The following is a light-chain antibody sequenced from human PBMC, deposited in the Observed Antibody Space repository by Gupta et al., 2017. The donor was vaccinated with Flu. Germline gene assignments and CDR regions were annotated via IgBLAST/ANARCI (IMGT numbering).Light chain of an antibody. CDR2: EVS. CDR1: SSDVGGYNY. J-gene: IGLJ3*02. Sequence: QSALTQPVSVSGSPGPSTTISCPGTSSDVGGYNYVSWYQQHPGKAPKLMIYEVSNRPSGVSNRFSGSKSGNTASLTISGLQAEDEADYYCSSYTSSSTLVFGGGTKLTVL. V-gene: IGLV2-14*01. CDR3: SSYTSSSTLV.